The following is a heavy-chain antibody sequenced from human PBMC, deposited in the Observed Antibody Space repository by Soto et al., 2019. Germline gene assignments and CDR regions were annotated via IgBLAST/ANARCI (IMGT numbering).Heavy chain of an antibody. J-gene: IGHJ6*02. D-gene: IGHD5-12*01. CDR1: GCSISIYY. CDR2: IYYRGST. V-gene: IGHV4-59*01. Sequence: SETLSLTWTVFGCSISIYYWSWIRQPPGRGLEWIGYIYYRGSTNYNPSLKSRVTISVDTSKNQFSLKLSSVTAADTAVYYCARQMRGATISIYYYGMDVWGQGTTVTVSS. CDR3: ARQMRGATISIYYYGMDV.